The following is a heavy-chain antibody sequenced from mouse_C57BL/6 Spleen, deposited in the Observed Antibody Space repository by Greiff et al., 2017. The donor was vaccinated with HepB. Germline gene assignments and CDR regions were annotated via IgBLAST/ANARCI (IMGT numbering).Heavy chain of an antibody. Sequence: QVQLQQSGAELARPGASVKLSCKASGYTFTSYGISWVKQRTGQGLEWIGEIYPRSGNTYYNEKFKGKATLTADKSSSTAYMELRSLTSEDSAVYFCALYDYDVPYYYAMDYWGQGTSVTVSS. CDR3: ALYDYDVPYYYAMDY. CDR2: IYPRSGNT. J-gene: IGHJ4*01. V-gene: IGHV1-81*01. D-gene: IGHD2-4*01. CDR1: GYTFTSYG.